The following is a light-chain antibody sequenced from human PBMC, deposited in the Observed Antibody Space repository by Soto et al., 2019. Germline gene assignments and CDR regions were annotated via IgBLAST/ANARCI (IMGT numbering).Light chain of an antibody. J-gene: IGKJ1*01. CDR1: QSVSSY. CDR3: QHRGT. V-gene: IGKV3-11*01. Sequence: EIVLTQSPATLSLSPGERATLSCRASQSVSSYLAWYQQKPGQAPRLLIYDASNRATGIPARFSGSGSGTDSTLTISSLEPEDFAVYYCQHRGTFGQGTKVEIK. CDR2: DAS.